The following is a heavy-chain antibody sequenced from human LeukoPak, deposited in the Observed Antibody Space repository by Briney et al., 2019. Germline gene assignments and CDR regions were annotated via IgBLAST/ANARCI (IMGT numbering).Heavy chain of an antibody. Sequence: GGSLRLSCAASGFTFSTYAMHWVRQAPGKGLEWVAMIWYNGKNKHYADSVKRRFTISRANSKNTLDLQMNSLRADDTAVYYCVRDPSNSGWAFDYWGQGTLVTVSS. V-gene: IGHV3-33*01. CDR3: VRDPSNSGWAFDY. CDR2: IWYNGKNK. CDR1: GFTFSTYA. J-gene: IGHJ4*02. D-gene: IGHD6-19*01.